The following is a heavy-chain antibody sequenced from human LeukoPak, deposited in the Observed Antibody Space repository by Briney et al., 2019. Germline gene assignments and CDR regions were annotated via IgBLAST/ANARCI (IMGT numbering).Heavy chain of an antibody. CDR1: GYSISSGYY. CDR3: ARVGGYSSGWPHFDY. J-gene: IGHJ4*02. Sequence: SETLSLTCTVSGYSISSGYYWGWLRQPPGKGLEWIGNNYHSGSTYYNPSLKSRVTISVDTSKNQFSLKLSSVTAADTAVYYCARVGGYSSGWPHFDYWGQGTLVTVSS. D-gene: IGHD6-19*01. V-gene: IGHV4-38-2*02. CDR2: NYHSGST.